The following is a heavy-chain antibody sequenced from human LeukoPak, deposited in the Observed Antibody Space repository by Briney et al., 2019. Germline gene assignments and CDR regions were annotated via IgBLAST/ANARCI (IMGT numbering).Heavy chain of an antibody. CDR1: GYTFTGYY. D-gene: IGHD3-3*01. V-gene: IGHV1-2*06. CDR2: INPNSGGT. J-gene: IGHJ4*02. CDR3: ARDFWSGYYYFDY. Sequence: GESLKISCKGSGYTFTGYYMHWVRQAPGQGLEWMGRINPNSGGTNYAQKFQGRVTMTRDTSISTAYMELSRLRSDDTAVYYCARDFWSGYYYFDYWGQGTLVTVSS.